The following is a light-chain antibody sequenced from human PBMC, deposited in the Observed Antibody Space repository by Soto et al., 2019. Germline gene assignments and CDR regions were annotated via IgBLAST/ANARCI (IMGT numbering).Light chain of an antibody. CDR3: QKYDRAPAA. V-gene: IGKV1-27*01. CDR1: QDIKKF. Sequence: DIQVTQSPSSLSASPGDRITITCRASQDIKKFLAWYQHKPGKVPHLLIYAASTLQPGVPSRFSGNASGTDFTLTIASLQPEDVATYYCQKYDRAPAAFGQGTKVDVK. J-gene: IGKJ1*01. CDR2: AAS.